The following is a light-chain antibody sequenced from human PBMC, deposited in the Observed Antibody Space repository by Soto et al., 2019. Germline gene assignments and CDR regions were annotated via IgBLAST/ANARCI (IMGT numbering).Light chain of an antibody. J-gene: IGKJ1*01. V-gene: IGKV3-20*01. Sequence: EIVLTQSPGTLSLSPGERVTLSCRASQSVRSTHLAWYQQTVGQAPRLLIYGASSMATGIPDRFSGSGSGTDFTLTINRLEPEDFAMYYCQQYGNSPSTFGRGTKVEI. CDR3: QQYGNSPST. CDR2: GAS. CDR1: QSVRSTH.